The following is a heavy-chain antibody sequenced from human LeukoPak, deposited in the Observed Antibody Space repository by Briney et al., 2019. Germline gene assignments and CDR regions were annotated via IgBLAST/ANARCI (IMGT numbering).Heavy chain of an antibody. CDR2: IYYTGST. CDR1: GGSLSTYY. V-gene: IGHV4-59*08. J-gene: IGHJ5*02. Sequence: PSETLSLTCSVSGGSLSTYYWSWIRQPPGKGLEWIGYIYYTGSTGSNPSLKSRVTISIDTSKNQFSLKLTSVTASDTAVYYCARLPDPWGQGTLVTVSS. CDR3: ARLPDP.